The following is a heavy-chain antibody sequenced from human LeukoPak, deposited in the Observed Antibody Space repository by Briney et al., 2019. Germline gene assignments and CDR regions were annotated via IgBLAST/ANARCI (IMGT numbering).Heavy chain of an antibody. V-gene: IGHV1-18*04. CDR3: ARVPPSAHQVFSSDY. J-gene: IGHJ4*02. CDR2: ISANNGET. CDR1: GYTFTNYG. D-gene: IGHD1-14*01. Sequence: ASVKVSCKASGYTFTNYGIIWVRQSTGQGLEWMSWISANNGETRYAQNFQGRVTMTTDTSTTTAYMELRSLRSDDTAVYYCARVPPSAHQVFSSDYWGQGTQVTVSS.